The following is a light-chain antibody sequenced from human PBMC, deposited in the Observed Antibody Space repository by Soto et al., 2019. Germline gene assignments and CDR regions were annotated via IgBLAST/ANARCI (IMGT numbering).Light chain of an antibody. V-gene: IGKV3-11*01. CDR1: QRVSSRY. CDR2: DPS. Sequence: EILLTQSPCTLALSPGERAPLSCRASQRVSSRYLAWYQQKPGQPPRLLIYDPSNRATGIPARFSGSGSGTDFSLTISSLEPDDFSVYYCQQRSNWPPITFGQGTRLEIK. J-gene: IGKJ5*01. CDR3: QQRSNWPPIT.